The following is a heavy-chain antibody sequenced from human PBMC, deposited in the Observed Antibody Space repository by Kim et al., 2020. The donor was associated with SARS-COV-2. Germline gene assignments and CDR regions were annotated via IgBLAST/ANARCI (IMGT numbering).Heavy chain of an antibody. CDR2: INHSGST. D-gene: IGHD2-15*01. CDR3: ARGGGYCSGGSCYHNWFDP. V-gene: IGHV4-34*01. J-gene: IGHJ5*02. Sequence: SETLSLTCAVYGGSFSGYYWSWIRQPPGKGLEWIGEINHSGSTNYNPSLKSRVTISVDTSKNQFSLKLSSVTAADTAVYYCARGGGYCSGGSCYHNWFDP. CDR1: GGSFSGYY.